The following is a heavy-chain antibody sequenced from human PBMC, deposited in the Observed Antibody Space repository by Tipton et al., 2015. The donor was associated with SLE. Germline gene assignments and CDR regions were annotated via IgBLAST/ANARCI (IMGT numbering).Heavy chain of an antibody. CDR3: VKQYYNAGDRRFDP. D-gene: IGHD3-10*01. Sequence: QLVQSGAEVKKPGESLRISCKASGYTFTDSWIGWVRQMPGKGLELMGLIYPGDSDTKYSPSFQGQVTISADRSINTAYLQWSSLKASDTAIYYCVKQYYNAGDRRFDPWGQGTLVTVSS. J-gene: IGHJ5*02. V-gene: IGHV5-51*01. CDR1: GYTFTDSW. CDR2: IYPGDSDT.